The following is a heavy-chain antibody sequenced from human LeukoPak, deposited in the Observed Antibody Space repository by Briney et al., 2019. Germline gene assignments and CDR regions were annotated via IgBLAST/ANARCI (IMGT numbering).Heavy chain of an antibody. CDR1: GFTFSSYA. CDR2: ISGSGGST. J-gene: IGHJ4*02. CDR3: AEDHGSGSYFNY. D-gene: IGHD1-26*01. V-gene: IGHV3-23*01. Sequence: GGSLRLSCAASGFTFSSYAMSWVRQAPGKGLEWVSAISGSGGSTYYADSVKGRFTISRDNSKNTLYLQMNSLRAEDTAVYYCAEDHGSGSYFNYWGQGTLVTVSS.